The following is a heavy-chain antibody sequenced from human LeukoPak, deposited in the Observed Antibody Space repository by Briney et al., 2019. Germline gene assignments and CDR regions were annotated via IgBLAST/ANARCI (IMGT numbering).Heavy chain of an antibody. J-gene: IGHJ6*02. CDR2: IYSGGST. D-gene: IGHD3-10*01. V-gene: IGHV3-66*01. CDR3: ARADYYGSGSYYGMDV. CDR1: GFTVSSNY. Sequence: QTGGSLRLSCAASGFTVSSNYMSWVRQAPGKRLEWVSVIYSGGSTYYADSVKGRFTISRDNSKNTLYLQMNSLRAEDTAVYYCARADYYGSGSYYGMDVWGQGTTVTVSS.